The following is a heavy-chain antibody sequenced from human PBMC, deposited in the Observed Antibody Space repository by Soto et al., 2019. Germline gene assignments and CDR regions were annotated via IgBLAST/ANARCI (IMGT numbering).Heavy chain of an antibody. CDR2: ISYDGSNK. CDR3: AKDLKRYCSGGSCHGYGMDV. V-gene: IGHV3-30*18. Sequence: PGGSLRLSCAASGFTFSSYGMHWVRQAPGKGLEWVAVISYDGSNKYYADSVKGRFTISRDNSKNTLYLQMNSLRAEDTAVYYCAKDLKRYCSGGSCHGYGMDVWGQGATVTVSS. D-gene: IGHD2-15*01. J-gene: IGHJ6*02. CDR1: GFTFSSYG.